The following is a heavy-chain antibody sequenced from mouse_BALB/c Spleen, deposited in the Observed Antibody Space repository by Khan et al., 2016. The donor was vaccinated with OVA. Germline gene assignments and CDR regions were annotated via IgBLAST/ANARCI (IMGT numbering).Heavy chain of an antibody. V-gene: IGHV1S137*01. J-gene: IGHJ2*01. D-gene: IGHD2-2*01. Sequence: QVRLQQSGPELVRPGESVKISCKGSGYTFTGYAMHWVKQSHAKSLEWIGVISIYYDNINYNQIFKGKATMTVDKSSSTAYMELARLTSEDSAIYYCARGGQWLRRGGGNSDYWGQGTTLTVSS. CDR3: ARGGQWLRRGGGNSDY. CDR1: GYTFTGYA. CDR2: ISIYYDNI.